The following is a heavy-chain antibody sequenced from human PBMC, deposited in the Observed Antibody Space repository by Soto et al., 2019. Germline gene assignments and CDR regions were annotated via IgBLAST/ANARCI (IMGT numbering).Heavy chain of an antibody. D-gene: IGHD6-13*01. V-gene: IGHV3-30*04. J-gene: IGHJ4*02. CDR3: ARSGPYSSSWYY. CDR2: ISYDGSNK. CDR1: GFTFSSYA. Sequence: GESLKISCAASGFTFSSYAMHWVRQAPGKGLEWVAVISYDGSNKYYADSVKGRFTISRDNSKNTLYLQMNSLRAEDTAVYYCARSGPYSSSWYYWGQGTLVTVSS.